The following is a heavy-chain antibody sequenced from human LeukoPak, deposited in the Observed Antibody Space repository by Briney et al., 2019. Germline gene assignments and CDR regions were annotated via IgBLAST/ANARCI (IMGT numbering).Heavy chain of an antibody. CDR2: INHSGST. V-gene: IGHV4-34*01. CDR3: ARRRYQLPSDAFDI. D-gene: IGHD2-2*01. Sequence: SETLSLTCAVYGGSFSGYYWSWIRQPPGKGLEWIGEINHSGSTNYNPSLKSRVTISVDTSKNQFSLKLSSVTAADTAVYYCARRRYQLPSDAFDIRGQGTMVTVSS. J-gene: IGHJ3*02. CDR1: GGSFSGYY.